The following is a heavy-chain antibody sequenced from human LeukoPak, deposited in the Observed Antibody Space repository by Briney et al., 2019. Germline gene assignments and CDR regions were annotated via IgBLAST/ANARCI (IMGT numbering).Heavy chain of an antibody. Sequence: ASVKVSCKASGYTFTSYDINWVRQATGQGLEGMGWMNPNSGNTGYAQKFQGRVTMTRNTSISTAYMELSSLRSEDTAVYYCASSGDSSSWYGVLGDFDYWGQGTLVTVSS. CDR2: MNPNSGNT. CDR3: ASSGDSSSWYGVLGDFDY. CDR1: GYTFTSYD. J-gene: IGHJ4*02. V-gene: IGHV1-8*01. D-gene: IGHD6-13*01.